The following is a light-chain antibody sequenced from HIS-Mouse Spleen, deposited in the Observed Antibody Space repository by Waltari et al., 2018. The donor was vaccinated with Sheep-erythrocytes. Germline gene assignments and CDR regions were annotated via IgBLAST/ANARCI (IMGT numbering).Light chain of an antibody. V-gene: IGLV2-11*01. J-gene: IGLJ1*01. CDR2: DVS. Sequence: QSALTQPRSVSGSPGQSVTISCTGTSSDVGGYNYVSWYQQHPGKAPKLMVYDVSKRPSGFPERFSGPKSGNTASLTISGLQAEDEADYYCCSYAGSYNHVFATGTKVTVL. CDR3: CSYAGSYNHV. CDR1: SSDVGGYNY.